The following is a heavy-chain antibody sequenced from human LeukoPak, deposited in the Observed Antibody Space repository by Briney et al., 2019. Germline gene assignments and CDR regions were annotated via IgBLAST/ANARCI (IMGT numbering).Heavy chain of an antibody. D-gene: IGHD3-10*01. CDR2: ISSSGSTI. CDR3: ARTHQSQNYYGSGSYARYFDY. CDR1: GFTFSSYE. V-gene: IGHV3-48*03. Sequence: PGGSLRLSCAASGFTFSSYEMNWVRQAPGKGLEWVSYISSSGSTIYYADSVKGRFTISRDNAKNSLYLQMNSLRAEDTAVYYCARTHQSQNYYGSGSYARYFDYWGQGTLVTVSS. J-gene: IGHJ4*02.